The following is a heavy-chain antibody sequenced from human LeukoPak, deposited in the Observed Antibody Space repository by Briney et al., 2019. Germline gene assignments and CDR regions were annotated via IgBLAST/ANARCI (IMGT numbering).Heavy chain of an antibody. V-gene: IGHV1-2*02. CDR3: ARLRYGDHIDY. CDR2: INPNSGGT. D-gene: IGHD4-17*01. J-gene: IGHJ4*02. CDR1: GYAFTSYG. Sequence: ASVKVSCKASGYAFTSYGISWVRQAPGQGLEWMGWINPNSGGTNYAQKFQGRVTMTRDTSISTAYMELSRLRSDDTAVYYCARLRYGDHIDYWGQGTLVTVSS.